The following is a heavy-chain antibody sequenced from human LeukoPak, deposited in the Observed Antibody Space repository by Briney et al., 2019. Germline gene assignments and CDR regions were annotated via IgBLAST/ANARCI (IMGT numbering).Heavy chain of an antibody. V-gene: IGHV1-69*04. CDR3: ARDRKVAAATYYYYYMDV. J-gene: IGHJ6*03. D-gene: IGHD6-13*01. CDR2: IIPILGIA. CDR1: GGTFSSYT. Sequence: SVKVSCKASGGTFSSYTISWVRQAPGQGPEWMGRIIPILGIANYAQKFQGRVTITADKSTSTAYMELSSLRSEDTAVYYCARDRKVAAATYYYYYMDVWGKGTTVTVSS.